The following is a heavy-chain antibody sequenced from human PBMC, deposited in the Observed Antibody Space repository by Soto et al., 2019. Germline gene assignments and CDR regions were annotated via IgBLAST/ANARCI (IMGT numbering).Heavy chain of an antibody. J-gene: IGHJ3*02. V-gene: IGHV1-2*02. D-gene: IGHD7-27*01. CDR3: ARVASTWGSNAFDI. Sequence: QVQLVQSGAEVKKPGASVKVSCKASGYTFTGHNINWVRQAPGQGLEWMGWINPNSGATNYAQKFQYRVTMTRDTSVSTVYMELGRLRSDDTAVYYCARVASTWGSNAFDIWGQGTMVTVSS. CDR2: INPNSGAT. CDR1: GYTFTGHN.